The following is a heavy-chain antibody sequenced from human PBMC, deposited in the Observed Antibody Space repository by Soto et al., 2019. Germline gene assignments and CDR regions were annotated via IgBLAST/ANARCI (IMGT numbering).Heavy chain of an antibody. CDR3: ATYGDYYDSSQDAFDI. CDR1: GGSISSGDYY. Sequence: QVQLQESGPGLVKPSQTLSLTCTVSGGSISSGDYYWSWIRQPPGKGLEWIGYIYYSGSTYYNPSLKSRVTLAVDTSKNQCSLKLSSVTAADTAVYYCATYGDYYDSSQDAFDIWGQGTMVTVSS. V-gene: IGHV4-30-4*01. J-gene: IGHJ3*02. CDR2: IYYSGST. D-gene: IGHD3-22*01.